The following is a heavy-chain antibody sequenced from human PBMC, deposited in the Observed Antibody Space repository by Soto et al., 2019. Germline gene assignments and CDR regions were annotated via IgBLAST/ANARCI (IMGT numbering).Heavy chain of an antibody. Sequence: QVQLVESGGGVVQPGRSLRLSCAGSGFTFSTYGIHWVRQAPGKGLEWVALISYDGSEKYYADSVKGRFTISRDNSKNTVYLQMRSLRAEATAVYYCAREERTFALDFWVQRTQVAVSS. CDR1: GFTFSTYG. J-gene: IGHJ4*02. V-gene: IGHV3-30*03. CDR3: AREERTFALDF. CDR2: ISYDGSEK.